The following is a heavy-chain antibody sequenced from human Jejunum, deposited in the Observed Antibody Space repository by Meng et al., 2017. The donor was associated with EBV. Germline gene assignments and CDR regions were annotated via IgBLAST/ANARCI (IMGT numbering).Heavy chain of an antibody. Sequence: QVQLQAAGTGLVKPWGTLSLTCAVSTDFIRRYEWWSWVRQPPGKGLEWLGEINQVGSTHYNPSLKSRVTISIDTSKRQFSLRMNSMTAADTAVYHCARASSERLLDYWGQGTLVTVSS. CDR3: ARASSERLLDY. D-gene: IGHD1-14*01. J-gene: IGHJ4*02. CDR2: INQVGST. V-gene: IGHV4-4*02. CDR1: TDFIRRYEW.